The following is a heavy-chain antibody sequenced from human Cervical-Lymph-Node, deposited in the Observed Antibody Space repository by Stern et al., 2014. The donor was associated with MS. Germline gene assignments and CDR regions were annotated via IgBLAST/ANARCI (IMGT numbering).Heavy chain of an antibody. CDR1: GGTFSTFA. Sequence: VQLVQSGAEVKTPGSSVKVSCKASGGTFSTFAINWVRQAPGQGLEWMGGIIPVFGATTYAQSFQGRLTLTADEYSRTAYMELTSLRSEDTAVYYCARGPSLQNNWFDPWGQGTLVTVSS. CDR2: IIPVFGAT. D-gene: IGHD1-1*01. V-gene: IGHV1-69*12. J-gene: IGHJ5*02. CDR3: ARGPSLQNNWFDP.